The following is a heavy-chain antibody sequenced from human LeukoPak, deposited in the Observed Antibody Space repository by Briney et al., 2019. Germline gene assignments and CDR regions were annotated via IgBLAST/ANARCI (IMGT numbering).Heavy chain of an antibody. CDR3: ARTASTFDY. CDR2: ISHSSSTI. D-gene: IGHD2-2*01. V-gene: IGHV3-48*01. Sequence: GGSLRLSCVVSGFTSSSYAMNWVRQAPGKGLEWVSYISHSSSTIYYAVSVKGRFTISRDNAKNSLSLQVNSLRAEDTAVYYRARTASTFDYWGQGTLVTVSS. CDR1: GFTSSSYA. J-gene: IGHJ4*02.